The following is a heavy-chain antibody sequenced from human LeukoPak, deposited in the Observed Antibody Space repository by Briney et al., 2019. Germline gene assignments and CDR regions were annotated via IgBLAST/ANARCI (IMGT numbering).Heavy chain of an antibody. CDR3: ARAPFYYDSSGYPYFDG. CDR1: GFTISTNY. V-gene: IGHV3-53*01. J-gene: IGHJ4*02. CDR2: MYTGGST. D-gene: IGHD3-22*01. Sequence: GGSLRLSCAASGFTISTNYMSWVRQAPGKGLEWVSVMYTGGSTYYADSVKGRFTISRDNSKNTLYLQMNSLRAEDTALYYCARAPFYYDSSGYPYFDGWGQGTLVTVPS.